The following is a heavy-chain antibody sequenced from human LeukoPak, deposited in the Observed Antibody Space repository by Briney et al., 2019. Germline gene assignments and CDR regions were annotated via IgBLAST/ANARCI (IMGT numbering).Heavy chain of an antibody. D-gene: IGHD6-6*01. Sequence: PSETLSLTCTVSSDSISSSGYYWGWIRQPPGKGLEWIGRISYSGITYYNPSLKSRVTISVDTSKNQFSLKLSSVSATDTAVYYCARQRGSSSFGYYYFGMDVWGQGTTVTVSS. J-gene: IGHJ6*02. V-gene: IGHV4-39*01. CDR1: SDSISSSGYY. CDR2: ISYSGIT. CDR3: ARQRGSSSFGYYYFGMDV.